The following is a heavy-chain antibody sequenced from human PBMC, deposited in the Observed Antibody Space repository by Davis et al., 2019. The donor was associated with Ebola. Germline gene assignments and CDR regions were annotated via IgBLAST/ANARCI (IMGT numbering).Heavy chain of an antibody. Sequence: AASVKVSCKASGGTFSSYAISWVRQAPGQGLEWMGGIIPIFGTANYAQKFQGRVTITADKSTSTAYMELSSLRSEDTAVYYCARAVVVEGYYYYGMDVWGQGTTVTVSS. V-gene: IGHV1-69*06. CDR3: ARAVVVEGYYYYGMDV. D-gene: IGHD2-21*01. J-gene: IGHJ6*02. CDR1: GGTFSSYA. CDR2: IIPIFGTA.